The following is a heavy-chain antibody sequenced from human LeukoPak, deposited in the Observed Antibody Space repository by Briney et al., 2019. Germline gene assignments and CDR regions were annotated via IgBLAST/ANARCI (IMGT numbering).Heavy chain of an antibody. V-gene: IGHV3-23*01. CDR1: GFTFSSYA. CDR2: ISGSGGST. D-gene: IGHD6-19*01. Sequence: PGGSLRLSCAASGFTFSSYAMSWVRQAPGKGLEWVSAISGSGGSTYYADSVKGRFTISRDNSKNTLYLQMNSLRAEDTAVYYCAKGSPGIAVAGRAFDIWGQGTMVTVSS. J-gene: IGHJ3*02. CDR3: AKGSPGIAVAGRAFDI.